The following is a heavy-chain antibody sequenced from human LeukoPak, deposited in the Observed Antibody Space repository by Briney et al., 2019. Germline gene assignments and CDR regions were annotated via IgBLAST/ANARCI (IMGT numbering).Heavy chain of an antibody. Sequence: SVKVSYKASGGTFSSYAISWVRQAPGQGLEWMGGIIPIFGTANYAQKFQGRVTITADESTSTAYMELSSLRSEDTAVYYCARATYGDYFSIDYWGQGTLVTVSS. V-gene: IGHV1-69*13. CDR2: IIPIFGTA. CDR3: ARATYGDYFSIDY. CDR1: GGTFSSYA. J-gene: IGHJ4*02. D-gene: IGHD4-17*01.